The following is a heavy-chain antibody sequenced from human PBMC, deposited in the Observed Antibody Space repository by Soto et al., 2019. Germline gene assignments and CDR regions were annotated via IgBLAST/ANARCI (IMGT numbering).Heavy chain of an antibody. CDR2: IIPIFGTA. D-gene: IGHD3-22*01. J-gene: IGHJ4*02. Sequence: GASVKVSCTASGGTFSSYAISWVRQAPGQGLEWMGGIIPIFGTANYAQKFQGRVTITADESTSTAYMELSSLRSEDTAVYYCAKADSSGYYQSDYWGQGTLVTVSS. CDR3: AKADSSGYYQSDY. CDR1: GGTFSSYA. V-gene: IGHV1-69*13.